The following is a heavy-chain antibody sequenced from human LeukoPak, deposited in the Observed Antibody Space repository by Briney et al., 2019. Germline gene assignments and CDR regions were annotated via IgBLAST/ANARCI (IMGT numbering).Heavy chain of an antibody. CDR2: IYPGDSDT. CDR3: ARPEKVDSSGYFLSDDAFDI. J-gene: IGHJ3*02. Sequence: GESLKISCKGSGYSFTSYWIGWVRQMPGKGLEWMGIIYPGDSDTRYSPSFQGQVTISADKSISTAYLQRSSLKASDTAMYYCARPEKVDSSGYFLSDDAFDIWGQGTMVTVSS. CDR1: GYSFTSYW. V-gene: IGHV5-51*01. D-gene: IGHD3-22*01.